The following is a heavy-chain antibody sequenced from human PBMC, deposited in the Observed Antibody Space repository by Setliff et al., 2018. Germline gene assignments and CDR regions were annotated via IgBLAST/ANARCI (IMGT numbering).Heavy chain of an antibody. D-gene: IGHD3-10*01. J-gene: IGHJ4*02. CDR3: ARRAISGSESENYFEY. CDR1: GGSISSSSYY. V-gene: IGHV4-39*07. CDR2: IYYSGSA. Sequence: SETLSLTCTVSGGSISSSSYYWGWIRQPPGKGLEWIGSIYYSGSAYSSPSLKSRITMSVDTSNNQFSLRLSSVTAADTAVYYCARRAISGSESENYFEYWGQGILVTVSS.